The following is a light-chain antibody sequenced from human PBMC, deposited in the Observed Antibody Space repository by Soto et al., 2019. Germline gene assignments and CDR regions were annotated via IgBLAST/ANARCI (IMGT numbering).Light chain of an antibody. V-gene: IGKV1-5*03. Sequence: DIQVTQSPSTMSASVGDKITITCRASQPVGDSLAWFRQTPGKAPRLLIYKASTLQGGVPSRFNGSGSGTEVTLSISSLRTDDVGTYYCQQYNEYSKTFGQGTKV. CDR1: QPVGDS. CDR3: QQYNEYSKT. CDR2: KAS. J-gene: IGKJ1*01.